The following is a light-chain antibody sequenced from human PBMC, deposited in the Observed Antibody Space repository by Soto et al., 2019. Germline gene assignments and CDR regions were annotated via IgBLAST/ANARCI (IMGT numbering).Light chain of an antibody. CDR2: GAS. J-gene: IGKJ5*01. Sequence: EIVMTQSPATLSVSPGERATLSCRASQSVSNNLAWYQQKPGQAPRLLIYGASIRATGIPGRFSGIGSGTQFSLTIFSLQSEDFAVYYCQQYNKWPTFGQGTRLE. V-gene: IGKV3-15*01. CDR3: QQYNKWPT. CDR1: QSVSNN.